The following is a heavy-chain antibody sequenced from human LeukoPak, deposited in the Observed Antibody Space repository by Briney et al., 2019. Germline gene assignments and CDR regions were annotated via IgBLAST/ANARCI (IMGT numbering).Heavy chain of an antibody. CDR1: GFTFSSYA. CDR3: AKEAYYYDSSGYYYPYYFDY. CDR2: ISDSGGST. Sequence: GGSLSLSCAASGFTFSSYAMSWVRQAPGKGLEWVSAISDSGGSTYYADSVKGRFTITRDNSKNTVYLQMNSLRAEDTAVYYCAKEAYYYDSSGYYYPYYFDYWGQGTLVTVSS. J-gene: IGHJ4*02. D-gene: IGHD3-22*01. V-gene: IGHV3-23*01.